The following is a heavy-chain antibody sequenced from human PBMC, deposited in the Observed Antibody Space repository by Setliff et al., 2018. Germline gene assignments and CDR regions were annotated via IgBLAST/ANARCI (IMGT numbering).Heavy chain of an antibody. CDR3: ARVSEAAAAGFDY. CDR1: GYTFTSYA. Sequence: ASVKVSCKASGYTFTSYAFSRVRQAPGQGLEWMGWTSAYNGNTNYAQKFQGRVTMTTDTSTSTAYMELRSLGSDDTAVYYCARVSEAAAAGFDYWGQGTLVTVSS. V-gene: IGHV1-18*01. CDR2: TSAYNGNT. D-gene: IGHD6-13*01. J-gene: IGHJ4*02.